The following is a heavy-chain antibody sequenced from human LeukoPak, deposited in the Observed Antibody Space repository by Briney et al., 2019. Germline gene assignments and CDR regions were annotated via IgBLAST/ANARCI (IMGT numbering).Heavy chain of an antibody. CDR1: GFTFSSYS. V-gene: IGHV3-21*01. Sequence: GGSLRLSCAASGFTFSSYSMNWVRQAPGKGLEWVSSISSSSSYIYYADSVKGRFTISRDNAKNSLYLQMNSLRAEDTAVYYCARDLDYYDSSGQGYYYYGMDVWGQGTTVTVSS. CDR3: ARDLDYYDSSGQGYYYYGMDV. CDR2: ISSSSSYI. D-gene: IGHD3-22*01. J-gene: IGHJ6*02.